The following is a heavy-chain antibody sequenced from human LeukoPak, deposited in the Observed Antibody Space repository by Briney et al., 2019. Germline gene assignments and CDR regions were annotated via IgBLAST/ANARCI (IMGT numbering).Heavy chain of an antibody. CDR2: VYSGGSI. J-gene: IGHJ4*02. CDR1: GLTVSSY. D-gene: IGHD4-23*01. V-gene: IGHV3-66*04. Sequence: GGSLRLSCAASGLTVSSYMSWVRQAPGKGLEWVSVVYSGGSIYYADSVKGRFTISRDKSKNTLYLQMNSLRAEDTAVYYCARPPYGGVDYWGQGTLVTVSS. CDR3: ARPPYGGVDY.